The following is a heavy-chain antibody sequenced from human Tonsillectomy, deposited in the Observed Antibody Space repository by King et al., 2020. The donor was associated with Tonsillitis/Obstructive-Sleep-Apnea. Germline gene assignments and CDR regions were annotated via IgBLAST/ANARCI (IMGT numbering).Heavy chain of an antibody. CDR1: GFSFSAYW. D-gene: IGHD4-17*01. J-gene: IGHJ2*01. Sequence: VQLVESGGGLVQPGGSLRLSCAASGFSFSAYWMSWVRQAPGKGLEWVANIKQDGSEKYYVDSVKGRFTISRDNAKNSLYLQMNSLRAEDTALYYCARDDYSGDSYFDLWGRGTLVTVSS. CDR3: ARDDYSGDSYFDL. V-gene: IGHV3-7*01. CDR2: IKQDGSEK.